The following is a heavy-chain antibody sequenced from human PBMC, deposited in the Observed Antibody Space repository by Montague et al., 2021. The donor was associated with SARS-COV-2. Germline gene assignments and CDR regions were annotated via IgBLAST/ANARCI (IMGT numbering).Heavy chain of an antibody. V-gene: IGHV4-39*02. CDR2: LYNGGTT. D-gene: IGHD3-16*01. CDR3: ARTSKLRESSSGNYYYHAMDV. J-gene: IGHJ6*02. CDR1: GGSTSSSTYY. Sequence: SETLSLTCNVPGGSTSSSTYYWGWIRQPPGTGPEWIGNLYNGGTTYYSPSLKSRVTISVDTSKNHFSLNMASVTAADTAVYYCARTSKLRESSSGNYYYHAMDVWGQGTTVTVSS.